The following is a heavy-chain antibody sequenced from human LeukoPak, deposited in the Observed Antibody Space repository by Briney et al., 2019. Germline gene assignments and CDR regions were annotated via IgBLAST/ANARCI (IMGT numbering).Heavy chain of an antibody. V-gene: IGHV3-23*01. Sequence: GGSLRLSCAASGLTFSSYAMSWVRQAPGKGLEWVSTISGSGGTTYYADSVKGRFTISRENSKNMLYLQMNSLGEDDTAMYYCVQGDRYCSSSSCPRGYDFWSGYWDVWGQGTTVTVSS. CDR3: VQGDRYCSSSSCPRGYDFWSGYWDV. CDR1: GLTFSSYA. D-gene: IGHD3-3*01. CDR2: ISGSGGTT. J-gene: IGHJ6*02.